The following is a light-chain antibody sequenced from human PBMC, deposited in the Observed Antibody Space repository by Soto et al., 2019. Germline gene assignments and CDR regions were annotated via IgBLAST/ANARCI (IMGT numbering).Light chain of an antibody. CDR1: QDISNY. Sequence: DIQMTQSPSSLSASVGDRVTITCQASQDISNYLNWYQQKPGKAPKLLIYDASNLETGVPSRFSGSGSGTDFTFTISSLQPEDIATYYCQQYGNPNLTVTFGGGTKVDIK. V-gene: IGKV1-33*01. J-gene: IGKJ4*01. CDR3: QQYGNPNLTVT. CDR2: DAS.